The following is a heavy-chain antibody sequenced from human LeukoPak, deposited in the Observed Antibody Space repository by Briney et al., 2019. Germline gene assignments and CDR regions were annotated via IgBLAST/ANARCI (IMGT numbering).Heavy chain of an antibody. J-gene: IGHJ3*02. D-gene: IGHD3-10*01. CDR2: TYYRSKWYN. CDR1: GDSVSSNSAA. Sequence: SQTLSLTCAISGDSVSSNSAAWNWIRQSPSRGLEWLGRTYYRSKWYNDYAVSVKSRITINPDTSKNQFSLQLNSVTPEDTAVYYCARDVPFAQPGLDDAFDIWGQGTMVTVSS. CDR3: ARDVPFAQPGLDDAFDI. V-gene: IGHV6-1*01.